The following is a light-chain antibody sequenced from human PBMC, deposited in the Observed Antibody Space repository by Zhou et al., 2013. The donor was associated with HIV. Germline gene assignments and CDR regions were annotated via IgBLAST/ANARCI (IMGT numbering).Light chain of an antibody. CDR2: DTS. CDR3: QQYGSSSRT. V-gene: IGKV3-15*01. J-gene: IGKJ1*01. CDR1: QNVFSN. Sequence: EVVMTQSPSTLSVSPGERVTLSCRASQNVFSNLAWYQQKPGQAPSLLIYDTSTRATGVPARFSGSGSGRDFTLTISGLQSEDFAVYYCQQYGSSSRTFGQGTKVEIK.